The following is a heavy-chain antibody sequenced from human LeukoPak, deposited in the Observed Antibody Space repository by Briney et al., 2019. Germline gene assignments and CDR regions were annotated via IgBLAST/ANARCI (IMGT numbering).Heavy chain of an antibody. CDR2: ISSSGSTI. CDR1: GFTFSSYE. CDR3: ARVGATFYGMDV. D-gene: IGHD1-26*01. V-gene: IGHV3-48*03. J-gene: IGHJ6*02. Sequence: GGSLRLSSAASGFTFSSYEMNWVRQAPGKGLEWVSYISSSGSTIYYAESVKGRITISRDNAKNSLYLQMNSLRAEDTAVYYCARVGATFYGMDVWGQGTTVTVSS.